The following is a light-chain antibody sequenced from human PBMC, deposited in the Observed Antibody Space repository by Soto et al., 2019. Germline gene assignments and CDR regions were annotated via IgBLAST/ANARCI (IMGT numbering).Light chain of an antibody. CDR2: GAS. CDR3: QQYSNWPPIT. Sequence: EIVMTQSPATLSVSPGERDTLSCRASQSVSSNLAWYQQKPGQAPRLLIYGASTRATGIPARFSGSGSGTEFTLTISSLQSEDFAVYYCQQYSNWPPITFGQGTRLEIK. J-gene: IGKJ5*01. V-gene: IGKV3-15*01. CDR1: QSVSSN.